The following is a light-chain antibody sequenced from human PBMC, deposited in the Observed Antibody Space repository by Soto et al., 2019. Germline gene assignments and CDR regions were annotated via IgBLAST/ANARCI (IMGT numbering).Light chain of an antibody. CDR3: QSYDSTLSARYV. V-gene: IGLV1-44*01. CDR1: SSNIGTDA. CDR2: SNN. J-gene: IGLJ1*01. Sequence: QSVLTQPPSASGTPGQRVTITCSGSSSNIGTDAVSWFQQLPGTAPKLLIYSNNQRPSGVPDRFSASTSGTSSSLAITGLQAEDEGDYYCQSYDSTLSARYVFGTGTKVTVL.